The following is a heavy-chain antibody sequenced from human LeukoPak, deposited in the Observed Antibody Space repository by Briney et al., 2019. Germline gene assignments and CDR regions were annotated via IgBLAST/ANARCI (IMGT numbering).Heavy chain of an antibody. CDR3: ARPNSSGWSSYWYFDL. V-gene: IGHV4-59*01. Sequence: PSETLSHTCTVSGGSISSYYWSWIRQPPWKGLEWIGYIYYSGSTNYNPSLKSRVTISVDTSKNQFSLKLSSVTAADTAVYYCARPNSSGWSSYWYFDLWGRGTLVTVSS. CDR2: IYYSGST. J-gene: IGHJ2*01. CDR1: GGSISSYY. D-gene: IGHD6-19*01.